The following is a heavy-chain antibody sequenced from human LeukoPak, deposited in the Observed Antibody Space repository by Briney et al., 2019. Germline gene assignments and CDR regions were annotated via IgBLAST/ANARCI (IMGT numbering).Heavy chain of an antibody. CDR2: FDPEDGEA. J-gene: IGHJ3*02. CDR1: GYTLTELS. Sequence: GASVKVSCKVSGYTLTELSIRWVRQAPGKGPECMGGFDPEDGEAIYAQKFQGRVTTTEDTSTDTAYMELSSLRSEDTAVYYCAARRGIAVAGPGAFDIWGQGTMVTVSS. CDR3: AARRGIAVAGPGAFDI. D-gene: IGHD6-19*01. V-gene: IGHV1-24*01.